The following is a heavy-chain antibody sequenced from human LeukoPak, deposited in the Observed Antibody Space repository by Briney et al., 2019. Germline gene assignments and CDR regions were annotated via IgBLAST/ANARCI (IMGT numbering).Heavy chain of an antibody. D-gene: IGHD3-3*01. CDR1: GFTFSGYC. J-gene: IGHJ4*01. CDR2: INGRGDKT. Sequence: GGSLRLYCAASGFTFSGYCMGWVRQAQGKGLGWVSVINGRGDKTNYADSVKGRFTISRDNSKNTLYLQMSSLRAEDTAVYYCAKQPWTTIQTPIFMDWGHGSLVSVSS. V-gene: IGHV3-23*01. CDR3: AKQPWTTIQTPIFMD.